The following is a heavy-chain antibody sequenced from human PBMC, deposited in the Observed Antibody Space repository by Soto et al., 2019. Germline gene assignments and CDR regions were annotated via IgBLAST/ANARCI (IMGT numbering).Heavy chain of an antibody. D-gene: IGHD5-18*01. Sequence: SVKVSCKASGYTFTSYGISWVRQAPGQGLEWMGGFIAMLGTPTYAKKVQGRATITADESLTSSYLELRSLRSEDTAVYFCARGAMANFDYWGQGTVVTVSS. J-gene: IGHJ4*02. CDR2: FIAMLGTP. V-gene: IGHV1-69*13. CDR3: ARGAMANFDY. CDR1: GYTFTSYG.